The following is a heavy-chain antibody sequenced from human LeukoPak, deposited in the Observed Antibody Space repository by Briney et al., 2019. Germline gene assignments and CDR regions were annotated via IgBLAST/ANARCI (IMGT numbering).Heavy chain of an antibody. CDR2: IDADGSTT. CDR1: AFTFSTSW. V-gene: IGHV3-74*01. CDR3: AKTGVGPHYYYYMDV. J-gene: IGHJ6*03. D-gene: IGHD1-26*01. Sequence: GGSLRLSCAASAFTFSTSWMHWVRQAPGKGLVWVSRIDADGSTTSYVDSVKGRFTVSRDNARNTLYLQMNSLRVEDTAVYYCAKTGVGPHYYYYMDVWGKGTTVTVSS.